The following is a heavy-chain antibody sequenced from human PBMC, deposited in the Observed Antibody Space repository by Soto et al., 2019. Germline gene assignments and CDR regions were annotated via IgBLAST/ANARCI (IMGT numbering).Heavy chain of an antibody. V-gene: IGHV4-39*01. D-gene: IGHD2-21*02. J-gene: IGHJ5*02. CDR1: GGSISSSSYY. Sequence: QLQLQESGPGLVKPSETLSLTCTVSGGSISSSSYYWGWIRQPPGKGLEWIGSIYYSGSTYYNPSLKSRVTISVDTSKNQFSLKLSSVTAADTAVYYCARPGCGGDCYSGIGTWGQGTLVTVSS. CDR2: IYYSGST. CDR3: ARPGCGGDCYSGIGT.